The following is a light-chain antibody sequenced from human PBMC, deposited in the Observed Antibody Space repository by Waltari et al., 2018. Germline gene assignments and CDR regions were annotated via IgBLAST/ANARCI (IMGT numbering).Light chain of an antibody. V-gene: IGKV1-39*01. Sequence: DIQMTQSPSSLSASVGDRVTISCRAGHDIIRYLNWYQQKPGEVPKLLIYAATSLQYGVPSMFSGSGFGTDFTLTISSLQPEDFATYFCQQSYSTPTFGGGTKVEIK. CDR2: AAT. CDR1: HDIIRY. J-gene: IGKJ4*01. CDR3: QQSYSTPT.